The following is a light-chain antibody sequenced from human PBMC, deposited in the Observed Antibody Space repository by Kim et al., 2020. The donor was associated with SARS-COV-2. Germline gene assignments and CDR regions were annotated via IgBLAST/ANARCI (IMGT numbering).Light chain of an antibody. V-gene: IGLV3-19*01. CDR3: SSRDSSGNHYV. CDR2: DKN. J-gene: IGLJ1*01. CDR1: SLRSYY. Sequence: ALGQTVRSTCQGDSLRSYYASWYQQKPGQAPVLVIYDKNNRPSGIPDRFSGSSSGNTASLTITGAQAEDEADYYCSSRDSSGNHYVFGTGTKVTVL.